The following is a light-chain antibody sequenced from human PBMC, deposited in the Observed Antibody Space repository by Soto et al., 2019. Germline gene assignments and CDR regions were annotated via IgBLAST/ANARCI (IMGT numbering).Light chain of an antibody. CDR2: GAS. V-gene: IGKV3-15*01. J-gene: IGKJ5*01. CDR3: QQYNNWPIT. Sequence: EIVMMQSPATLSVSPGGRATLSCMAIQSVSSNLAWYEHKAGKAPRLLISGASTRATGIPARFSGSGSGTEFTLTISSLQSEDFELYYCQQYNNWPITFGQGTRLEIK. CDR1: QSVSSN.